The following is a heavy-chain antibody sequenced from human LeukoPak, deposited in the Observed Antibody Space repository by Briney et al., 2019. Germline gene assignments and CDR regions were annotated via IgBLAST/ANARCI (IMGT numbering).Heavy chain of an antibody. J-gene: IGHJ1*01. CDR2: IRYDGDNK. D-gene: IGHD3-3*01. CDR1: GFTFSSYG. Sequence: PPGGSLRLSCAASGFTFSSYGMHWVRQAPGKGLEWVAFIRYDGDNKYYADSVKGRFTISRDNSKNTLYLQMNSLRAEDTAVYYCANHYDFWSGYNGYFQHWGQGTLVTVSS. CDR3: ANHYDFWSGYNGYFQH. V-gene: IGHV3-30*02.